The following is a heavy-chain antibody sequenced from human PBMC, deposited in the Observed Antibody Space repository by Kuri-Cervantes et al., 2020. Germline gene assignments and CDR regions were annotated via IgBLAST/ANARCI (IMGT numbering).Heavy chain of an antibody. V-gene: IGHV1-8*01. CDR1: GYTFTSYD. D-gene: IGHD6-13*01. CDR3: ARGGVYSSSWYEEGPYYYYYMDV. CDR2: MNPNSGNT. J-gene: IGHJ6*03. Sequence: ASVKVSCKASGYTFTSYDINWVRQATGQGLEWMGWMNPNSGNTGYAQKFQGRVTMTRNTSISTAYMELSSLRSEDTAVYYCARGGVYSSSWYEEGPYYYYYMDVWGKGTTVTVSS.